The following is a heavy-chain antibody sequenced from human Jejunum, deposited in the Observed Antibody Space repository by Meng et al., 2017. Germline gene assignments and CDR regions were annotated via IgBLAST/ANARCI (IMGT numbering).Heavy chain of an antibody. CDR2: IYPDDSDT. D-gene: IGHD1-1*01. J-gene: IGHJ4*02. V-gene: IGHV5-51*01. Sequence: GGSLRPPGKGPGYTFTNYWIGWVRQMPGKGLEWTGIIYPDDSDTTYSPSFQGQVTISVDKSINTAILQWTSLKASDTAMYYCARLTKQTTGAYYFAYWGQGTLVTVSS. CDR1: GYTFTNYW. CDR3: ARLTKQTTGAYYFAY.